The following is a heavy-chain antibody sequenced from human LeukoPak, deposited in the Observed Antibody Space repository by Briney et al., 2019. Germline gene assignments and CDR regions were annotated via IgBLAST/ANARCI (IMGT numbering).Heavy chain of an antibody. CDR3: ARDGAGFYYDSSGYYQDY. CDR1: GFTFSNYW. J-gene: IGHJ4*02. Sequence: AGGSLRLSCAASGFTFSNYWMTWVRQAPGKGLEWVANIKRDGSEKHYVDSVKGRFTISRDNAKNSLYLQMNSLRDEDTAVYYCARDGAGFYYDSSGYYQDYWGQGTLVTVSS. V-gene: IGHV3-7*01. CDR2: IKRDGSEK. D-gene: IGHD3-22*01.